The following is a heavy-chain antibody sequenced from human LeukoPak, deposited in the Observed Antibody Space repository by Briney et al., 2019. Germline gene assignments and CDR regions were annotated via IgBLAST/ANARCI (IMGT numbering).Heavy chain of an antibody. J-gene: IGHJ4*02. V-gene: IGHV3-7*01. Sequence: GGSLRLSCVASGFTFSSHWISWVRQAPGKGLEWVANIKEDGSDKYYVDSVKGRFTISRDNAKNSLYLQMNSLRAEDTAVYYCARGNSGYRDNWGQGTLVVVPS. CDR2: IKEDGSDK. CDR1: GFTFSSHW. CDR3: ARGNSGYRDN. D-gene: IGHD5-12*01.